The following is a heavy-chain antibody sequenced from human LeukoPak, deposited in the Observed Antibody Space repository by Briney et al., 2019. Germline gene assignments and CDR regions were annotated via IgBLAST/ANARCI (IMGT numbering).Heavy chain of an antibody. V-gene: IGHV4-30-2*01. D-gene: IGHD4-23*01. Sequence: PSETLSLTCAVSGGSISSGGYSWSWIRQPPGKGLEWIGYIYHSGSTYYNPSLKSRVTISVDRSKNQFSLKLSSVTAADTAVYYWATWRSNSLFDYWGQGTLVTVSS. CDR3: ATWRSNSLFDY. J-gene: IGHJ4*02. CDR1: GGSISSGGYS. CDR2: IYHSGST.